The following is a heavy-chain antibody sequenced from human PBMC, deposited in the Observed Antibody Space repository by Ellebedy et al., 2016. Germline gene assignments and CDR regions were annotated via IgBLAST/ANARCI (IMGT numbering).Heavy chain of an antibody. CDR3: ARTSGYSYGRYYFDY. Sequence: GGSLRLSCAASGFTFSAYSMNWARQAPGKGLVWVSRINSDGSIATYADSVKGRFTISRDNAKSTLYLQMNSLRAEDTAVYYCARTSGYSYGRYYFDYWGQGNLVTVSS. D-gene: IGHD5-18*01. V-gene: IGHV3-74*01. CDR2: INSDGSIA. J-gene: IGHJ4*02. CDR1: GFTFSAYS.